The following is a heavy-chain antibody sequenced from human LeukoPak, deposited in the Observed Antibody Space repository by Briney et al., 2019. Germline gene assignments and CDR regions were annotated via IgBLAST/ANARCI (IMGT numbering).Heavy chain of an antibody. CDR1: GGSISRYY. J-gene: IGHJ5*02. D-gene: IGHD3-10*01. CDR2: IYYSGST. Sequence: AETLSLTCTVSGGSISRYYWRWMPQPPGGGREGSGYIYYSGSTNYNPSLKSRVTISADTSKNPFSLKLSSVTAADTAVYYCARGVTMVRGAPLGVNWFDPWGQGTLVTVSS. V-gene: IGHV4-59*13. CDR3: ARGVTMVRGAPLGVNWFDP.